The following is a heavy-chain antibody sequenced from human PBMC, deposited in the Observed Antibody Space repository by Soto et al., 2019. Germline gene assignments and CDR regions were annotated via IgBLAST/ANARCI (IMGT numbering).Heavy chain of an antibody. V-gene: IGHV3-23*01. CDR2: ISGAAGST. CDR3: ARSLPLYDATGYYRAPSDH. J-gene: IGHJ4*02. CDR1: GFTFSSYA. Sequence: EVQLLESGGGLVQPGGSLRLSCAGSGFTFSSYAMNWVRQAPGKGLEWISGISGAAGSTYTADSVKGRFTISRDNSKNTLYLQMNSLRAEDTAVYYCARSLPLYDATGYYRAPSDHWGQGTLVTVS. D-gene: IGHD3-9*01.